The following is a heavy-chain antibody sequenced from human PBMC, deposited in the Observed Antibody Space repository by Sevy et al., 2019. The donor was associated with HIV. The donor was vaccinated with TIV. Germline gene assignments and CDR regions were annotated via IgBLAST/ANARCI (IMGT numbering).Heavy chain of an antibody. Sequence: SETLSLTCAVSGGSISSYYWTWIRQPPGKGLEWIGYVNYRGSTNYNPSLKSRLTMSVDISKNQFSLKLTSVTAADTAVYYCARDSSTGITGHGVVAYGMDVWGQGTTVTVSS. J-gene: IGHJ6*02. CDR1: GGSISSYY. CDR3: ARDSSTGITGHGVVAYGMDV. CDR2: VNYRGST. D-gene: IGHD3-3*01. V-gene: IGHV4-59*01.